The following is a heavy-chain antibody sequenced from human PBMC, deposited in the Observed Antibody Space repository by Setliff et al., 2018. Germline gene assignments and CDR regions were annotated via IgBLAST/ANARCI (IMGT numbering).Heavy chain of an antibody. V-gene: IGHV4-59*08. CDR3: ARMSGFLYMDV. CDR1: GASVSTHY. CDR2: TYYIGAT. J-gene: IGHJ6*03. Sequence: PSETLSLTCTVSGASVSTHYWSWVRQPPGKGLEWIGHTYYIGATKYNPSLKGRVTISVDTSKNQVSLNLSSVTAADTAVYYCARMSGFLYMDVWGKGTTVTVSS. D-gene: IGHD3-3*01.